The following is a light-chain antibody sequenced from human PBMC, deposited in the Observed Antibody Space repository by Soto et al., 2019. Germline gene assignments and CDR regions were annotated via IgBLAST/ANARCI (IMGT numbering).Light chain of an antibody. CDR3: QQRGNWPPWT. CDR2: DAS. V-gene: IGKV3-11*01. CDR1: QSVSSY. J-gene: IGKJ1*01. Sequence: EIVLTQSPATLSLSPGERATLSCRASQSVSSYLDWYQQKPGQAPRLLIYDASNRAAGVPARFSGSGSGTDFTLTISSLEPEDFAVYYCQQRGNWPPWTFGQGTKVEMK.